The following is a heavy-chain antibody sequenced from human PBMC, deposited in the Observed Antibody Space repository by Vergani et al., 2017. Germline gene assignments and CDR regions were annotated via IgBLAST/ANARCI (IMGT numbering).Heavy chain of an antibody. J-gene: IGHJ6*03. D-gene: IGHD3-3*01. Sequence: QVQLQESGPGLVKPSETLSLTCTVSGGSISSYYWSWIRQPPGKGLEWIGYIYYSGSTNYNPSLKSGVTISVDTSTNQFSLKRSSVTAADTAVYYCARGGIYANFSSYYFYYMDVWGKGTTVTVSS. CDR1: GGSISSYY. V-gene: IGHV4-59*01. CDR3: ARGGIYANFSSYYFYYMDV. CDR2: IYYSGST.